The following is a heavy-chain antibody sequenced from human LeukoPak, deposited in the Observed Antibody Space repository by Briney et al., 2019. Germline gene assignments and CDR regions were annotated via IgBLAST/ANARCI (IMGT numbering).Heavy chain of an antibody. CDR1: GGSISSYY. Sequence: SETLSLTCTVSGGSISSYYWSWIRQPPGKGLEWIGYIYYSGSTNYNPSLKSRVTISVDTSKNQFSLKLSSVTAADTAVYYCARDKGYYGMDVWGQGTTVTVSS. J-gene: IGHJ6*02. V-gene: IGHV4-59*01. CDR3: ARDKGYYGMDV. CDR2: IYYSGST.